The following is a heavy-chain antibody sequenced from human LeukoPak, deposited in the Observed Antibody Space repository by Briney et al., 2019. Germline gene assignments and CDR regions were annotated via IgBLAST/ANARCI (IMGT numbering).Heavy chain of an antibody. D-gene: IGHD2-2*01. Sequence: ASVKVSCKASGYTFTNYYIHWVRQAPGQGLEWMGIINPTGDSTTYAQKFQGTVTMTRDTSTNTVYMELSSLRSDDTAVYYCARHPSPQLHHFDYWGQGTLVTVSS. J-gene: IGHJ4*02. CDR1: GYTFTNYY. CDR2: INPTGDST. CDR3: ARHPSPQLHHFDY. V-gene: IGHV1-46*01.